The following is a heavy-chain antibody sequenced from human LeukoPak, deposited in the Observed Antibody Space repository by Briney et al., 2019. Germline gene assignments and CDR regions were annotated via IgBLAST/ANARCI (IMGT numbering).Heavy chain of an antibody. V-gene: IGHV4-4*07. Sequence: SETLSLTCTVSGGSISSYYWSWIRQPAGKGLEWIGRIYTSGSTNHNPSLKSRVTMSVDTSKNQFSLKLSSVTAADTAVYYCARERKYIDAFDIWGQGTMVTVSS. CDR2: IYTSGST. D-gene: IGHD5-18*01. CDR1: GGSISSYY. CDR3: ARERKYIDAFDI. J-gene: IGHJ3*02.